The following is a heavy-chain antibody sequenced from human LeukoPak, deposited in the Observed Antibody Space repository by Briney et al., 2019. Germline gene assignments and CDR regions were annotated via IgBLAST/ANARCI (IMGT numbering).Heavy chain of an antibody. CDR2: IRYEGSNI. CDR3: AKDLNGYFDY. Sequence: GGSLRISCAASGFTFSTYGMHWVRQAPGKGLEWVAFIRYEGSNINYADSVKGRFTISRDNSKNTLYLQMNSLRDEDAAMYYCAKDLNGYFDYWGQGTLVTVSS. CDR1: GFTFSTYG. J-gene: IGHJ4*02. V-gene: IGHV3-30*02.